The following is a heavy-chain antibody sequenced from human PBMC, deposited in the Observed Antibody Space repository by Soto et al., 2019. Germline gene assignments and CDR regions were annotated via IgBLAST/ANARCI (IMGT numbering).Heavy chain of an antibody. V-gene: IGHV3-30-3*01. J-gene: IGHJ6*02. CDR3: ARAPRPSGYYGMDV. CDR2: ISYDGSNK. Sequence: GGSLRLSCAASGFTFSSYAMHWVRQAPGKGLEWVAVISYDGSNKYYADSVKGRFTISRDNSKNTLYLQMNSLRAEDTAVYYCARAPRPSGYYGMDVWGQGTTVTVSS. D-gene: IGHD6-25*01. CDR1: GFTFSSYA.